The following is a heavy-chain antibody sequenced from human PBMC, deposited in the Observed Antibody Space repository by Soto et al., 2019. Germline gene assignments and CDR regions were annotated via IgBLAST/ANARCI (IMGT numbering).Heavy chain of an antibody. J-gene: IGHJ4*02. CDR3: ARVFMYDSSGYYYFDY. CDR2: IYHSGST. D-gene: IGHD3-22*01. CDR1: GGSISSGGYS. Sequence: SETLSLTCAVSGGSISSGGYSWSWIRQPPGKGLEWIGYIYHSGSTYYNPSLKSRVTISVDRSKNQFSLKLSSVTAADTAVYYCARVFMYDSSGYYYFDYWGQGTLVT. V-gene: IGHV4-30-2*01.